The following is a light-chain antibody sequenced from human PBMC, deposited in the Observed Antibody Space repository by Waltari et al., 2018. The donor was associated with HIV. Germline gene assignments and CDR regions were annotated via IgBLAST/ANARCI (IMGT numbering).Light chain of an antibody. J-gene: IGLJ2*01. Sequence: QSALTQPPSASGSPGQSVTISCNGTSSDVGGNNYVSWYQQYPGKAPRLMIYEVYKRPSGVPHRFSGSKSGNTASLTVPGLQAEDEANYYCSSYAGINTYVLFGGGTKLTVL. V-gene: IGLV2-8*01. CDR2: EVY. CDR3: SSYAGINTYVL. CDR1: SSDVGGNNY.